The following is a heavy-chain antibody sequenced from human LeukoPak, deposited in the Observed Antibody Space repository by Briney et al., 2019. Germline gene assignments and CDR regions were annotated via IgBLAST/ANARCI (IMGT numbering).Heavy chain of an antibody. J-gene: IGHJ4*02. Sequence: ASVKVSCKASGYTFTGYYMHWVRQAPGQGLEWTGWINPNSGGTNYAQKFQGRVTMTRDTSISTAYMELSRLRSDDTAVYYCARDLDYYDSSGYMGYWGQGTLVTVSS. D-gene: IGHD3-22*01. CDR2: INPNSGGT. CDR3: ARDLDYYDSSGYMGY. CDR1: GYTFTGYY. V-gene: IGHV1-2*02.